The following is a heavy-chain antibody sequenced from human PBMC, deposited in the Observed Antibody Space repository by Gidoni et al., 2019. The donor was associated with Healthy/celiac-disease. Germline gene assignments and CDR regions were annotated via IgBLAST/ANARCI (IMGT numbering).Heavy chain of an antibody. CDR3: ARRGSGWYVPTYFDY. J-gene: IGHJ4*02. CDR1: GGSISSSSYY. D-gene: IGHD6-19*01. CDR2: IYYSGST. Sequence: QLQLQESGPGLVKPSETLSLTCPVSGGSISSSSYYWGWIRQPPGKGLEWIGSIYYSGSTYYNPSLKSRVTISVDTSKNQFSLKLSSVTAADTAVYYCARRGSGWYVPTYFDYWGQGTLVTVSS. V-gene: IGHV4-39*01.